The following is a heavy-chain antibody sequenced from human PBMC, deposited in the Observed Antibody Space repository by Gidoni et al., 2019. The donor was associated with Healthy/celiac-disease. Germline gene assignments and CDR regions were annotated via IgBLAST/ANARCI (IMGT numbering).Heavy chain of an antibody. D-gene: IGHD4-17*01. CDR1: GSTFSSYA. Sequence: EVQLLESGGGLVQPGGSLRLSCAASGSTFSSYAMSWVRQAPGKGLEWVSAISGSGGSAYFADSVKGRFTISRDNSKNTLYLQMNSLRAEDTAVYYWAKGSRYGGNAGVFDYWGQGTLVTVSS. CDR3: AKGSRYGGNAGVFDY. J-gene: IGHJ4*02. V-gene: IGHV3-23*01. CDR2: ISGSGGSA.